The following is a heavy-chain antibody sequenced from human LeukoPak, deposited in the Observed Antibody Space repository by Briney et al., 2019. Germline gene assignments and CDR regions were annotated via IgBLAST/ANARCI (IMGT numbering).Heavy chain of an antibody. CDR2: ISSSSSSI. Sequence: GGSLRLSCAASGFTFSSYSMNWVRQAPGKGLEWVSFISSSSSSINYAASVKGRFTISRDNAKNSLYLQMNSLRAEDTAVYYCAKIDPYNWFDPWGQGTLVTVSS. CDR1: GFTFSSYS. J-gene: IGHJ5*02. V-gene: IGHV3-21*04. CDR3: AKIDPYNWFDP.